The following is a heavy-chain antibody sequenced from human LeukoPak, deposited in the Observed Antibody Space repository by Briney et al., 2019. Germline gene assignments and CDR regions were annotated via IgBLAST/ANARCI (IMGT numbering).Heavy chain of an antibody. J-gene: IGHJ4*02. CDR1: DFSFITYA. Sequence: GSLRLSCAASDFSFITYAMSWVRQAPGKGLEWVSTISGGGDATYYADSVKGRFTISRDNSKNTLYLQMNSLRAEDTAVYYCAKDLFPAGGYWGQGTLVTVSS. D-gene: IGHD1-1*01. CDR2: ISGGGDAT. CDR3: AKDLFPAGGY. V-gene: IGHV3-23*01.